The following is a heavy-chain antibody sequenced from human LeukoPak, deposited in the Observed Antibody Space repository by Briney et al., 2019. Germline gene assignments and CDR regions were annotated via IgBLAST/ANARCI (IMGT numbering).Heavy chain of an antibody. CDR1: GGSISRSRYY. J-gene: IGHJ3*02. D-gene: IGHD3-22*01. V-gene: IGHV4-39*01. CDR3: ARRHYYDTTGPGGDAFDI. Sequence: SETLSLTRTVSGGSISRSRYYCAWIRQPPGKGLEWIGSMYYSGSTHYNPSLKTRVPITVDSSKKKFSLKLSSISAADTAVYYCARRHYYDTTGPGGDAFDIWGQGTMVTVSS. CDR2: MYYSGST.